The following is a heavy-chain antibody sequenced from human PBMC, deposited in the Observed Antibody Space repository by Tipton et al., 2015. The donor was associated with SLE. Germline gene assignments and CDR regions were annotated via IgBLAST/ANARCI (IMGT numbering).Heavy chain of an antibody. D-gene: IGHD6-13*01. CDR3: ARERGMAAADPDY. CDR2: ISYSGST. Sequence: TLSLTCAVSGFSISNGYYWGWIRQPPGKGLEWLGYISYSGSTYYRPSLKSRVAMSVDTSKYQFSLKLSSVTAADTAVYYCARERGMAAADPDYWGQGTLVTVSS. J-gene: IGHJ4*02. V-gene: IGHV4-28*03. CDR1: GFSISNGYY.